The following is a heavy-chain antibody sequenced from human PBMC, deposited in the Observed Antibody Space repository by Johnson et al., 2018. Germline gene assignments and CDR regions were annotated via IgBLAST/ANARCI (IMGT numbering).Heavy chain of an antibody. D-gene: IGHD1-7*01. CDR3: AGDITGTRGWDAFNI. V-gene: IGHV3-23*04. J-gene: IGHJ3*02. Sequence: VQLVQSGGGVVQPGRSXRLSCAASGFTFSNYGMSWVRQAPGKGLEWVSSVSGTGTTNYADSVKGRFTISRDNSKKTLALQMNSMRAEDTAVYNCAGDITGTRGWDAFNIWGQGTMVTVSS. CDR1: GFTFSNYG. CDR2: VSGTGTT.